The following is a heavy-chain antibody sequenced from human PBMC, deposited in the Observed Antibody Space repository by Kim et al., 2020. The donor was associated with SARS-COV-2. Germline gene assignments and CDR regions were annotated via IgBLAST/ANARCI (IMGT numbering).Heavy chain of an antibody. Sequence: GGSLRLSCAASGFTFSSYAMSWVRQAPGKGLEWVSAISGSGGSTYYADSVKGRFTISRDNSKNTLYLQMNSLRAEDTAVYYCAPHGALPNYYGNWGQGTLVTVSS. CDR1: GFTFSSYA. V-gene: IGHV3-23*01. CDR3: APHGALPNYYGN. D-gene: IGHD1-26*01. CDR2: ISGSGGST. J-gene: IGHJ4*02.